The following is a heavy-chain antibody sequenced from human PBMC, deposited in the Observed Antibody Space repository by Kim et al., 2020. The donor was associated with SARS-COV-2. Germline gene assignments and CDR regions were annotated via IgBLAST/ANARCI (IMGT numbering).Heavy chain of an antibody. CDR1: GFTFSRSW. CDR2: IMQDGSEK. CDR3: AVAGTYSFAYDY. D-gene: IGHD5-18*01. Sequence: GGSLRLSCAASGFTFSRSWMNWVRQAPGKGLEWVANIMQDGSEKYYVDSVKGRFSISRDNAKNSLYLQMNSLRVEDTAVYYCAVAGTYSFAYDYWGQGTLVTVSS. V-gene: IGHV3-7*03. J-gene: IGHJ4*02.